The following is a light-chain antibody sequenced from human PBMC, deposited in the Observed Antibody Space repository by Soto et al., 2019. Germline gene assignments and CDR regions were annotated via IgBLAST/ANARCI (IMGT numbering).Light chain of an antibody. Sequence: QSVLTQPPSASGTPGQSVTISCSGSSSNIGSNTVNWYQQLPGTAPKLLIYSDGQRPSGVPYRFSGSKSGTSASLAISGLQSEDEADYYCAAWDDSLNAWVFGGGTKLTVL. CDR2: SDG. J-gene: IGLJ3*02. CDR1: SSNIGSNT. V-gene: IGLV1-44*01. CDR3: AAWDDSLNAWV.